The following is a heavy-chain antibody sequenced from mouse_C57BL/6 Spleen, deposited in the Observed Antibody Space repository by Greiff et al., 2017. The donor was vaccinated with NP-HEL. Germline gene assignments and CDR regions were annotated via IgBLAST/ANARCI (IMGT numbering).Heavy chain of an antibody. J-gene: IGHJ1*03. D-gene: IGHD1-1*01. V-gene: IGHV1-64*01. CDR2: IHPNSGST. CDR3: AKAVVADWYFDV. Sequence: VQLQQPGAELVKPGASVKLSCKASGYTFTSYWMHWVKQRPGQGLEWIGMIHPNSGSTNYNEKFKSKATLTVDKSSSPAYMQLSSLTSEDSAVYYCAKAVVADWYFDVWGTGTTVTVSS. CDR1: GYTFTSYW.